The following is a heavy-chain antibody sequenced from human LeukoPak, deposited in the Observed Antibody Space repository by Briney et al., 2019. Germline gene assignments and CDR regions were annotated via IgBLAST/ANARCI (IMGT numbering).Heavy chain of an antibody. CDR1: GGSISSSSYY. CDR3: AREGEAVIN. D-gene: IGHD3-16*01. J-gene: IGHJ4*02. V-gene: IGHV4-39*07. Sequence: PSETLSLTCTVSGGSISSSSYYWGWIRQPPGKGLEWIGSIYYSGSTYYNPSLKSRVTISVDTSKNQFSLKLSSVTAADTAVYYCAREGEAVINWGQGTLVTVSS. CDR2: IYYSGST.